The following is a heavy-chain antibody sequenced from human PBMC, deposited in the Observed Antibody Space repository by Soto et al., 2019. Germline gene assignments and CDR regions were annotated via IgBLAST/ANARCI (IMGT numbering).Heavy chain of an antibody. CDR3: ARDDEQGSYCDLAY. D-gene: IGHD3-10*01. Sequence: QVQLVQSGGGVVQPGRSLRLSCAASGFNFNTYFMHWVRQAPGKGLERVAMIFPNGRDKEYADSVKSRFTISRDNYMNRMYLQMDGPRAEYTAVDYCARDDEQGSYCDLAYWGQGALVTVSS. CDR1: GFNFNTYF. V-gene: IGHV3-30*13. J-gene: IGHJ4*02. CDR2: IFPNGRDK.